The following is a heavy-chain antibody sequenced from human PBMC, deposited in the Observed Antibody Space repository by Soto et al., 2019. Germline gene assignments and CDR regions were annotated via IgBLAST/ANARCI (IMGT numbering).Heavy chain of an antibody. CDR2: IFWDDVK. CDR1: GFSRGTSGVG. J-gene: IGHJ4*02. D-gene: IGHD3-10*01. Sequence: QITLMESGPTPVNPTQTLTLTCTFSGFSRGTSGVGVGWISHPPGKALEWLALIFWDDVKRYSPSLKSRLTIPKDSSKNEVVLTMTNMDPVDTATYYCAHSLLWFWAGYYFDYWGEGPLVTVSS. CDR3: AHSLLWFWAGYYFDY. V-gene: IGHV2-5*02.